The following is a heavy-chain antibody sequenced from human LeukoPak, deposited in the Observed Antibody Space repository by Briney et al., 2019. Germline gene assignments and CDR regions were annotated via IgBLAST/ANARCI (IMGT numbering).Heavy chain of an antibody. CDR1: GFTFSSYG. V-gene: IGHV3-30*02. CDR3: AKDLERGYSYGYRRGPPDY. D-gene: IGHD5-18*01. J-gene: IGHJ4*02. Sequence: GGSLRLSCAASGFTFSSYGMHWVRQAPGKGLEWVAFGRFTISRDNSKNTLYLRMNSLRAEDTAVYYCAKDLERGYSYGYRRGPPDYWGQGTLVTVSS.